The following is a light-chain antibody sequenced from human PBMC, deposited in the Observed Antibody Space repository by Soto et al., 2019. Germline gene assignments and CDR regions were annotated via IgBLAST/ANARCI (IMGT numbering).Light chain of an antibody. J-gene: IGKJ3*01. Sequence: DIQMTQSPPSLSASVGDRVTITCRASQGIRNFVAWYQQKPGKAPKLLIYAESTVQSGVPSRFSDSGSGTHLTPTIHRLEPTNVANSSRKKYRSVPVFVPGTKVEIK. V-gene: IGKV1-27*01. CDR1: QGIRNF. CDR2: AES. CDR3: KKYRSVPV.